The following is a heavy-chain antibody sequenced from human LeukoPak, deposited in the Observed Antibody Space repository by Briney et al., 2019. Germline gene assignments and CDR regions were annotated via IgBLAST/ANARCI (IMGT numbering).Heavy chain of an antibody. V-gene: IGHV1-2*02. J-gene: IGHJ4*02. D-gene: IGHD2-21*01. CDR1: GYTFTAQY. CDR2: INPNNGDT. CDR3: ASYPRSIPTPPFDY. Sequence: ASVKVSRKGSGYTFTAQYMHWVRHAPGQGLEWMGWINPNNGDTKYAQSFLGRVTMTRDTSTTTAYMELSSLRSDDTAVYFCASYPRSIPTPPFDYWGQGTLVTVSS.